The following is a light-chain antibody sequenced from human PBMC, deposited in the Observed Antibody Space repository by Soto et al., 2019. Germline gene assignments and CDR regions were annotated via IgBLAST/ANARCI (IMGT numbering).Light chain of an antibody. CDR2: EVS. CDR1: SSDVGAYNY. V-gene: IGLV2-14*01. Sequence: QSALTQPASVSGSPGQSITISCAGTSSDVGAYNYVSWYQQHPGKAPKLMISEVSNRPSGISNRFSGSKSDNTASLTISGLQAEDEADYYCSSFTSSSTPMFGGGTKLTVL. CDR3: SSFTSSSTPM. J-gene: IGLJ3*02.